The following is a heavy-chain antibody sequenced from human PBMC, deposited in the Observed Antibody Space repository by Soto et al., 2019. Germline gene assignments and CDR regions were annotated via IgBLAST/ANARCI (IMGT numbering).Heavy chain of an antibody. D-gene: IGHD1-7*01. V-gene: IGHV3-23*01. CDR3: ARQEGFNWNYAWFDT. CDR2: ISYRGGST. J-gene: IGHJ5*02. Sequence: PGGSLRRSCAASGFTFSSYDMTCVRQAPGRGLEWVSGISYRGGSTNYAYSVKGRFTISRDNSKNKLNLQMHSLRAEDTATYYCARQEGFNWNYAWFDTWGQGPMVTVSS. CDR1: GFTFSSYD.